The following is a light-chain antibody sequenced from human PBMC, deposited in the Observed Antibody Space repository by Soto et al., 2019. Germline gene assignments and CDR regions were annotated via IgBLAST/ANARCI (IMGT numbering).Light chain of an antibody. CDR3: QQDHNWPPLT. CDR2: GAS. CDR1: LSVSSN. Sequence: IVMTQSPATLSVSPGERATLSCRASLSVSSNLAWYQQKPGQAPRLLSYGASTRATGIPARFSGSASGTEFTLTISSLQSEDFAVYYCQQDHNWPPLTFGGRTKVEIK. V-gene: IGKV3-15*01. J-gene: IGKJ4*01.